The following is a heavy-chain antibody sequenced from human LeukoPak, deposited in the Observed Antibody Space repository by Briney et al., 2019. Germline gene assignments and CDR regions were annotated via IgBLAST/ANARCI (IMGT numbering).Heavy chain of an antibody. V-gene: IGHV3-15*01. J-gene: IGHJ4*02. Sequence: GGSLRLSCAASGFTFSSYSMNWFRQAPEKGLEWVGRIKSKTDGGTTDYAAPVKGRFTISRDDSKNTLYLQMNSMKTEDTAVYYCTTGYHYDSSSFDYWGQGTLVTVSS. D-gene: IGHD3-22*01. CDR2: IKSKTDGGTT. CDR1: GFTFSSYS. CDR3: TTGYHYDSSSFDY.